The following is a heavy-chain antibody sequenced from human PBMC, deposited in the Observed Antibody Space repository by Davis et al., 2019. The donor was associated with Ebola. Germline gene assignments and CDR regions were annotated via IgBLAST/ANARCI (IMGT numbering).Heavy chain of an antibody. V-gene: IGHV4-34*01. CDR1: GGSFSGYY. Sequence: SETLSLTCAVYGGSFSGYYWSWIRQPPGKGLEWIGSIYYSGSTYYNPSLKSRVTISVDTSKNQFSLKLSSVTAADTAVYYCARQGSLWFRDGWFDPWGQGTLVTVSS. D-gene: IGHD3-10*01. J-gene: IGHJ5*02. CDR3: ARQGSLWFRDGWFDP. CDR2: IYYSGST.